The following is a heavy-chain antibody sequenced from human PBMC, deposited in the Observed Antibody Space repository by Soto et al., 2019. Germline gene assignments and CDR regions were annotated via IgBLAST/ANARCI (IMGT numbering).Heavy chain of an antibody. V-gene: IGHV3-15*07. CDR3: INESYNIVATNGAGS. CDR1: GFSFNTSW. Sequence: GGSLRLSCAASGFSFNTSWMNWVRQAPGVELEWVGLIKGSRSGGTRDYAASVKDRFTISRDDSKNVLYLPLDSLRIEDTAVYYSINESYNIVATNGAGSWGQGPT. D-gene: IGHD5-12*01. J-gene: IGHJ6*02. CDR2: IKGSRSGGTR.